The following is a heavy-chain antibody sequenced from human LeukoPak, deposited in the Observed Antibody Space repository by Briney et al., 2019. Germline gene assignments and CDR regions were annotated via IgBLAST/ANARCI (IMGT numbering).Heavy chain of an antibody. CDR3: ARDIWYYPPQNAFDI. Sequence: GGSLRLSCAASGFTFSSYSMNWVRQAPGKGLEWVSSISSSSSYIYYADSVKGRFTISRDNAKNSLYLQMNSLRAEDTAVYYCARDIWYYPPQNAFDIWGQGTMVTVSS. D-gene: IGHD2/OR15-2a*01. V-gene: IGHV3-21*01. J-gene: IGHJ3*02. CDR1: GFTFSSYS. CDR2: ISSSSSYI.